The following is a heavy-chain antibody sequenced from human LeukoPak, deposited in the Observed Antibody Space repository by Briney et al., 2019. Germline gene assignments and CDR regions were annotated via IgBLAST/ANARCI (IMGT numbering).Heavy chain of an antibody. Sequence: ASVKVSCKASGYTFTGYHMHWVRQAPGQGLEWMGWINPNNGGTDYAQKFQGRVTMTRDTSISTAYMELSRLRSDDTAVYYCARAQPYYYDSSGYYYVESAFDIWGQGTMVTVSS. J-gene: IGHJ3*02. V-gene: IGHV1-2*02. CDR3: ARAQPYYYDSSGYYYVESAFDI. D-gene: IGHD3-22*01. CDR1: GYTFTGYH. CDR2: INPNNGGT.